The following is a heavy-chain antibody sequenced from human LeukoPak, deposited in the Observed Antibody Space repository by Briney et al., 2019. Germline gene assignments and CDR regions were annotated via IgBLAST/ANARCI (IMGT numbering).Heavy chain of an antibody. Sequence: GGSLTLSCAASALTFSSYAMSWVRQAPGKGLEWVSAISSSGGSTYYADSVKGRFTISTDNYKNTPYLQTNSLRAEDTAVYYCAKDIMRIMIVVVITTTTYFDYWGQGTLVTVSS. CDR3: AKDIMRIMIVVVITTTTYFDY. V-gene: IGHV3-23*01. J-gene: IGHJ4*02. CDR2: ISSSGGST. CDR1: ALTFSSYA. D-gene: IGHD3-22*01.